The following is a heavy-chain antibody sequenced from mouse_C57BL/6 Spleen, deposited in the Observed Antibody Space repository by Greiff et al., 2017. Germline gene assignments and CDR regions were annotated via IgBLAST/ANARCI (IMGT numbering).Heavy chain of an antibody. V-gene: IGHV5-6*01. J-gene: IGHJ2*01. D-gene: IGHD2-1*01. Sequence: EVHLVESGGDLVKPGGSLKLSCAASGFTFSSYGMSWVRQTPDKRLEWVATISSGGSYTYYPDSVKGRFTISRDNAKNTLYLQMSSLKSEDTAMYYCARHDHYGNYGYWGQGTTLTVSS. CDR3: ARHDHYGNYGY. CDR2: ISSGGSYT. CDR1: GFTFSSYG.